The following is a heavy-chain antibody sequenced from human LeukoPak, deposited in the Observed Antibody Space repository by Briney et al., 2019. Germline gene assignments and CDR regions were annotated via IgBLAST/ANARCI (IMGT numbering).Heavy chain of an antibody. CDR3: ARGPLGWGFSVVRRSPYYYMDV. D-gene: IGHD3-10*01. J-gene: IGHJ6*03. V-gene: IGHV4-61*02. Sequence: IPSETLSLTCTVSGGSISSDSYFWSWIRQPAGKGLEWIGRIYSSGSTNYNPSLKSRVTISVDTSKNQFSLKLSSVTAADTAVYYCARGPLGWGFSVVRRSPYYYMDVWGKGTTVTISS. CDR1: GGSISSDSYF. CDR2: IYSSGST.